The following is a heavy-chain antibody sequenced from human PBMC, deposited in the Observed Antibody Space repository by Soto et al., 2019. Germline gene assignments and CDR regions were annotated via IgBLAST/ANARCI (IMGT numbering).Heavy chain of an antibody. V-gene: IGHV1-69*13. CDR1: GGLFSSFA. D-gene: IGHD3-16*01. Sequence: ASVKVSSEDSGGLFSSFAISWLRQAPGQGLEWMGGIIPVFGTTNYAQKFQGRVTITADESTNTAYMELSSLTSDDTAMYYCARGGGPYVWFNEFWGQGTQGTVAS. CDR2: IIPVFGTT. CDR3: ARGGGPYVWFNEF. J-gene: IGHJ4*02.